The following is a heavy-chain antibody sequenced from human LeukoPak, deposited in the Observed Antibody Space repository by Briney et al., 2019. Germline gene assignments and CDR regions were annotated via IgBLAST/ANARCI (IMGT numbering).Heavy chain of an antibody. CDR1: GYSFTSYW. J-gene: IGHJ3*02. Sequence: GESLKISCKGSGYSFTSYWIGWVCQMSGKGLEWMGRIYPGDSDTRYRPSFQGQVTISADKSISTAYLQWSSLKASDTAMYYCARRGIVVVDRDAFDIWGQGTMVTVSS. CDR3: ARRGIVVVDRDAFDI. CDR2: IYPGDSDT. V-gene: IGHV5-51*01. D-gene: IGHD3-22*01.